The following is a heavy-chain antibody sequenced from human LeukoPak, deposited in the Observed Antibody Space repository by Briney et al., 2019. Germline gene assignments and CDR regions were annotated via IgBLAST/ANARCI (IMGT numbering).Heavy chain of an antibody. J-gene: IGHJ5*01. V-gene: IGHV3-53*01. D-gene: IGHD3-10*01. CDR3: AGSFGDVKMS. CDR1: GFTVSGNY. CDR2: ISNDGDT. Sequence: GGSLRLSCAASGFTVSGNYMSWVRQGPGKGLECVSVISNDGDTYYADSVKGRFTISRDTSKNTVSLQMNSLRAEDTAVYYCAGSFGDVKMSWGQGTLVTVSS.